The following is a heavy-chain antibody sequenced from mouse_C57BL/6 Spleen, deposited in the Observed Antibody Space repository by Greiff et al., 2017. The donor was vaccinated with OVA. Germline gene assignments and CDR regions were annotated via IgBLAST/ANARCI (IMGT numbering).Heavy chain of an antibody. CDR3: ARRDGYYGAMDY. CDR1: GYTFTSYW. V-gene: IGHV1-55*01. CDR2: IYPGSGST. J-gene: IGHJ4*01. Sequence: QVQLQQPGAELVKPGASVTMSCKASGYTFTSYWITWVQQRPGPGLEWIGDIYPGSGSTNYTEKFKSKATLTVDTSSSTAYMQLSSLTSEDSAVYYCARRDGYYGAMDYWGQGTSVTVSS. D-gene: IGHD2-3*01.